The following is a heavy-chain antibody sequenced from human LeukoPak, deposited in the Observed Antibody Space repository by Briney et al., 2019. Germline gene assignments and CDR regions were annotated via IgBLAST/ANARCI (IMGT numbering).Heavy chain of an antibody. CDR2: ISYDGSNK. Sequence: GRSLRLSCAASGFTFSSYAMHWVRQAPGKGLEWVAVISYDGSNKYYADSVKGRFTISRDNSKDTLYLQMNSLRAEDTAVYYCARDLSSLLETTVSPYFDYWGQGTLVTVSS. J-gene: IGHJ4*02. CDR3: ARDLSSLLETTVSPYFDY. D-gene: IGHD4-17*01. V-gene: IGHV3-30-3*01. CDR1: GFTFSSYA.